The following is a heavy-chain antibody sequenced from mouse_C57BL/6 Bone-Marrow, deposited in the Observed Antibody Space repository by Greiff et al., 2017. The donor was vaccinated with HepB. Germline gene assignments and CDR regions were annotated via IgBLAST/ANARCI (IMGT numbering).Heavy chain of an antibody. V-gene: IGHV1-15*01. D-gene: IGHD2-3*01. CDR3: TRSGGYDGLY. CDR1: GYTFTDYE. Sequence: QVQLKQSGAELVRPGASVTLSCKASGYTFTDYEMHWVKQTPVHGLEWIGAIDPETGGTAYNQKFEGKAILTADKSSSTAYMELRSLTSEDSAVYYCTRSGGYDGLYWGQGTTLTVSS. CDR2: IDPETGGT. J-gene: IGHJ2*01.